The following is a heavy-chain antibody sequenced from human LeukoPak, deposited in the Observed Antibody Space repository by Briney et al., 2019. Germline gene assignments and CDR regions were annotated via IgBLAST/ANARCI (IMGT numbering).Heavy chain of an antibody. CDR1: GFTFSSYG. J-gene: IGHJ4*02. CDR3: ATAARRLIFFN. CDR2: ISSSSSYI. Sequence: GGSLRLSCAASGFTFSSYGMHWVRQAPGKGLEWVSSISSSSSYIYYADSVKGRLTISRDNAKNSLYLQMNSLRAEDTAVYYCATAARRLIFFNWGQGTLVTVSS. V-gene: IGHV3-21*04. D-gene: IGHD3-9*01.